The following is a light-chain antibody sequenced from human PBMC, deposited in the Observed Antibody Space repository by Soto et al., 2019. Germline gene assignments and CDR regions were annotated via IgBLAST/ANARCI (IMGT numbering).Light chain of an antibody. CDR1: QSVSSY. CDR2: DAS. Sequence: VLTQSPVTLSLSPGERATLSCRASQSVSSYLAWYQQKHGQAPRLLIYDASNRATGVPARFSGSGSGTDSALTINSLEPEDFAVYYYEWRSNWPPPTFGGGTKVEIK. CDR3: EWRSNWPPPT. V-gene: IGKV3-11*01. J-gene: IGKJ4*01.